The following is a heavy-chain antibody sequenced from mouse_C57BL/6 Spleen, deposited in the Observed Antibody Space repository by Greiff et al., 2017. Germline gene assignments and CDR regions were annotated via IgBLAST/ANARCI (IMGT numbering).Heavy chain of an antibody. V-gene: IGHV1-26*01. CDR1: GYTFTDYY. J-gene: IGHJ3*01. CDR3: ARGYYGSRGFAY. D-gene: IGHD1-1*01. CDR2: INPNNGGT. Sequence: EVQLQQSGPELVKPGASVKISCKASGYTFTDYYMNWVKQSHGKSLEWIGDINPNNGGTSYNQKFKGKATLTVDKSSSTAYMELRSLTSEDSAVYYCARGYYGSRGFAYWGQGTLVTVSA.